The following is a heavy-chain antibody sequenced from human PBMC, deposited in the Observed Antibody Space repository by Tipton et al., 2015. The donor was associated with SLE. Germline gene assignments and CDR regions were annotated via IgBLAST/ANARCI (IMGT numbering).Heavy chain of an antibody. J-gene: IGHJ2*01. V-gene: IGHV3-30*04. Sequence: SLRLSCAASGFTFSSYAMHWVRQAPGKGLEWVAVISYDGSNKYYADSVKGRFTISRDNSKNTLYLQMNSLKPEDTAVYYCARDRALAAAGSTWYFDLWGRGTLVTVSS. CDR1: GFTFSSYA. CDR3: ARDRALAAAGSTWYFDL. D-gene: IGHD6-19*01. CDR2: ISYDGSNK.